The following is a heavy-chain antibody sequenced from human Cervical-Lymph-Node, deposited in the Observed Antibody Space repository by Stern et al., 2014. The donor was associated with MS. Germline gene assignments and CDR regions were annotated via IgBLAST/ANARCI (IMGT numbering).Heavy chain of an antibody. Sequence: QVQLVQSGGGGVQPGRSLRLSCAGSGFRFSKYAMHWVRQGPGKGLEWVAVISSEGAIRYFADSVKGRFSISRDNSKNMLYLEMNSLRVDDTATYYCARDYSGLDYWGQGTLVTVSS. CDR1: GFRFSKYA. CDR3: ARDYSGLDY. CDR2: ISSEGAIR. J-gene: IGHJ4*02. D-gene: IGHD6-19*01. V-gene: IGHV3-30-3*01.